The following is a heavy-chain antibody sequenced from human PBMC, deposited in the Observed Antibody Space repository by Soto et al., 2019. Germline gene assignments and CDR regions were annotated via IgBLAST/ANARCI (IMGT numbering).Heavy chain of an antibody. CDR2: ISYDGSNK. CDR3: ARDHDGDGGY. Sequence: QVQLVESGGGVVQPGRSLRLSCAASGFTFSSYAMHWVRQAPGKGLEWVAVISYDGSNKDYADSVKGRFTISRDNSKNTLYLQMNSLRAEDTAVYYCARDHDGDGGYWGQGTLVTVSS. J-gene: IGHJ4*02. CDR1: GFTFSSYA. D-gene: IGHD3-10*01. V-gene: IGHV3-30-3*01.